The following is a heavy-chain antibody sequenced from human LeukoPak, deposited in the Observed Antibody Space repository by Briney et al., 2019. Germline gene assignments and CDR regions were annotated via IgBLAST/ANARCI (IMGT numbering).Heavy chain of an antibody. CDR3: ARATGYSYGPPPDY. V-gene: IGHV1-8*01. CDR2: MNPNSGNT. Sequence: GASVKVSCKASGYTFTSYDINWVRQATGQGLEWMGWMNPNSGNTGYAQKFQGRVTMTRNTSISTAYMELSSLRSEDTAVYYCARATGYSYGPPPDYWGQGTLVTVSS. J-gene: IGHJ4*02. D-gene: IGHD5-18*01. CDR1: GYTFTSYD.